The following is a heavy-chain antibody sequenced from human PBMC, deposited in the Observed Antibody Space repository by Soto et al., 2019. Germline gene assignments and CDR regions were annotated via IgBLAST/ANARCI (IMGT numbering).Heavy chain of an antibody. V-gene: IGHV4-4*02. CDR1: GGSISSRDW. Sequence: SETLSLTFSVSGGSISSRDWWAWVRQAPGKGLEWIGKIYHGGGTNFSPSLRGRVNISIDKSRKFFSLTLNSVNAADTAIYFCAAGNVDSMLESWGRGTLVTVYS. D-gene: IGHD2-8*01. CDR2: IYHGGGT. CDR3: AAGNVDSMLES. J-gene: IGHJ4*02.